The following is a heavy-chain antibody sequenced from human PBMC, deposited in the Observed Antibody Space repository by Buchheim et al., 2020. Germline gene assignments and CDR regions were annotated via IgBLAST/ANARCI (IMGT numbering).Heavy chain of an antibody. CDR2: IRGEANSYAT. CDR3: METGTSSDS. J-gene: IGHJ4*02. V-gene: IGHV3-73*02. Sequence: EVQLVESGGGLVQPGGSLTLSCVASGFTFSGSDIHWVRQASGKRLEWVGLIRGEANSYATIYGASMQGRITISRDNSKNTAYLQMNSLKTEDTAVYYCMETGTSSDSWGQGTL. D-gene: IGHD1-7*01. CDR1: GFTFSGSD.